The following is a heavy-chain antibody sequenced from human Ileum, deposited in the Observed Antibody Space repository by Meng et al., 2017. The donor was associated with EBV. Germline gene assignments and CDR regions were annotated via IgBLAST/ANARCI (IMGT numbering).Heavy chain of an antibody. CDR2: VHHTGAT. V-gene: IGHV4-61*01. Sequence: LQRPGPGLLKPSETLSLTCTGSGGSVTSGTYYWSWLRQPPGSRLEFIGYVHHTGATNYNPSLVRRATVSVDTSKSQFSLHLTSVTAADTAVYYCARGYSYSYYFYFDYWGQGILVTVSS. CDR1: GGSVTSGTYY. D-gene: IGHD1-26*01. J-gene: IGHJ4*02. CDR3: ARGYSYSYYFYFDY.